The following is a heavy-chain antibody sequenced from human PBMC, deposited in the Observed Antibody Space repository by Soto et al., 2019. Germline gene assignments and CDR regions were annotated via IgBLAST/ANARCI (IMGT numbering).Heavy chain of an antibody. CDR2: IWCDGSNK. CDR3: ARDGLGYCSGGSCRKYYYMDV. V-gene: IGHV3-33*08. Sequence: GGSLRLSCAASGFTFSSYWMHWVRQAPEKGLKWVARIWCDGSNKNYADSVKGRFTISRDNSKNTLYLQMNSLRAEDTAVYYCARDGLGYCSGGSCRKYYYMDVWGKGTTVTVSS. J-gene: IGHJ6*03. D-gene: IGHD2-15*01. CDR1: GFTFSSYW.